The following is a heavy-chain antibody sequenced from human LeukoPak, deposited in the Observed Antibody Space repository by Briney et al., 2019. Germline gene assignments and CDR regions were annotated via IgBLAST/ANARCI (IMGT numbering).Heavy chain of an antibody. CDR3: ARDPPPHSSSYWGSYSYYYIDV. V-gene: IGHV1-24*01. D-gene: IGHD3-22*01. J-gene: IGHJ6*03. CDR2: FDPEDGET. CDR1: GYTLTELS. Sequence: ASVKVSCKVSGYTLTELSMHWVRQAPGKGLEWMGGFDPEDGETIYAQKFQGRVTMTEDTSTDTAYMELSSLRSEDTAVYYCARDPPPHSSSYWGSYSYYYIDVWGKGTTVTVSS.